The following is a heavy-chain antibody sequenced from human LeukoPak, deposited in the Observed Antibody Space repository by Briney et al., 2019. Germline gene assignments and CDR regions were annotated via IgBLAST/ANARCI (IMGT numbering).Heavy chain of an antibody. CDR3: ARGLQPSYDILTGYFDY. Sequence: SQTLSLTCTVSGDSISSGGYYWSWIRQHPGKGLEWIGYIYHSGSTHYNPSLKSRVTISVDMSKNQFSLKLSSVTAADTAVYYCARGLQPSYDILTGYFDYWGQGTLVTVSS. CDR1: GDSISSGGYY. J-gene: IGHJ4*02. V-gene: IGHV4-31*03. D-gene: IGHD3-9*01. CDR2: IYHSGST.